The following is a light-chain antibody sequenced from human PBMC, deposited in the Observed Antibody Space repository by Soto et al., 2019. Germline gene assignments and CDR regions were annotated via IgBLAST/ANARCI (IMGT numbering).Light chain of an antibody. V-gene: IGKV1-5*01. J-gene: IGKJ4*01. CDR3: QQYDTSPLT. CDR1: QSISSW. CDR2: DAS. Sequence: DIQMTQSPSTLSASVGDRVTITCRASQSISSWLAWYQQKPGKAPKLLIYDASSLESGVPSRFSGSGSGTDFTLTISRLEPEDFAVYHCQQYDTSPLTFGGGTKVDIK.